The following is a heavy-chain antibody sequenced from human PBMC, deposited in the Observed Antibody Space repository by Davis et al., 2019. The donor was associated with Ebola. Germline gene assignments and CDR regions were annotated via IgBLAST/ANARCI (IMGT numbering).Heavy chain of an antibody. CDR3: ARVNAVTGYSRFDS. J-gene: IGHJ5*01. CDR2: ISRSGGST. CDR1: GFTFSTYA. D-gene: IGHD3-9*01. V-gene: IGHV3-23*01. Sequence: GESLKISCAASGFTFSTYAMTWVRQAPGKGLEWVSAISRSGGSTYHADSVKGRFTISRDNAKNSLYLRLNSLRAEDTALYHCARVNAVTGYSRFDSWGQGTLVTVSS.